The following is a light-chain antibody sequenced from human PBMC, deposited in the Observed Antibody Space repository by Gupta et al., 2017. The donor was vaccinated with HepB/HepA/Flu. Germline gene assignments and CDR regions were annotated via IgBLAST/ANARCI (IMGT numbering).Light chain of an antibody. Sequence: YELTHLPSVSLSPGETARTTCSGDALPKQYAYWYQQKPGQAPVLLIYKDSERPSGIPERFSGSSSGTTVTLTISGVQAEDEADYYCQSADSSGTHVVFGGGTKLTVL. V-gene: IGLV3-25*03. J-gene: IGLJ2*01. CDR1: ALPKQY. CDR2: KDS. CDR3: QSADSSGTHVV.